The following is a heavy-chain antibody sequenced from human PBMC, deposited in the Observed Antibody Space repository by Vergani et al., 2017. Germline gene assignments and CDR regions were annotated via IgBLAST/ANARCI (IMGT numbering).Heavy chain of an antibody. CDR1: GFTLSNYD. CDR2: IQSDGSNQ. V-gene: IGHV3-30*02. Sequence: QVQLVESGGGVVQRGGSLRLSCATSGFTLSNYDMQWIRQGPGKGLEFVAFIQSDGSNQYYADSAKGRFTLSRDNSQTTVFLQMNSLRADDSAVYYCTKAGQYDSDNFHDSWGQGALVTVAS. J-gene: IGHJ1*01. D-gene: IGHD3-22*01. CDR3: TKAGQYDSDNFHDS.